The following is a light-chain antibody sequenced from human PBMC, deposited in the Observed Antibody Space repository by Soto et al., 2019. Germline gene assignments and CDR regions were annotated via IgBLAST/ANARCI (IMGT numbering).Light chain of an antibody. Sequence: EIVMTQSPATLSVSPGERATLSCRASQSVSSNLAWYQQKPGQPPRLLIYGASTRATGIPARFSGSGSGTAFTLTIISLQSEDFAVYFCQQYNNWPPWTFGQGTKVEIK. CDR2: GAS. CDR3: QQYNNWPPWT. V-gene: IGKV3-15*01. CDR1: QSVSSN. J-gene: IGKJ1*01.